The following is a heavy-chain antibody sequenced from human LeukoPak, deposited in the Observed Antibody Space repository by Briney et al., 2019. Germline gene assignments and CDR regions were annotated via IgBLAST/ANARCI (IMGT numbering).Heavy chain of an antibody. CDR2: IKSKTDDGTT. J-gene: IGHJ4*02. V-gene: IGHV3-15*01. CDR3: TTVSLIVGALGY. CDR1: GFTFSNAW. Sequence: PGGSLRLSCAASGFTFSNAWMSWVRQAPGKGLEWVGRIKSKTDDGTTDYAAPVKGRFTISRDDSKNTLYLQMNSLKTEDTAVYYCTTVSLIVGALGYWGQGTLVTVSS. D-gene: IGHD1-26*01.